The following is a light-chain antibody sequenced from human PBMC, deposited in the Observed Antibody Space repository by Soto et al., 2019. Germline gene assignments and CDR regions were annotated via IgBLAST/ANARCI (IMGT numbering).Light chain of an antibody. CDR1: QSVLYSSNNKNY. CDR2: WAS. J-gene: IGKJ2*01. CDR3: QQYYSTPYT. Sequence: DIVMTQSPDSLAVSLGERATINCKSSQSVLYSSNNKNYLAWYQQKPGQPPKLLIYWASIRESGVPDRFSGSGSGTDFTLTISSLQAEDVAVYSCQQYYSTPYTFGQGTKLEIK. V-gene: IGKV4-1*01.